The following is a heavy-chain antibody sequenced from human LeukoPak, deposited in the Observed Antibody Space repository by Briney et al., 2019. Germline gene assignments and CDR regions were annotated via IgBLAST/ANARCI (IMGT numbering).Heavy chain of an antibody. CDR3: ARGGQWLVGGLGY. V-gene: IGHV3-74*01. CDR2: INSEGSST. Sequence: GGSLRLSCAASGFTFSSYWMHWVRQAPGKGLVWVSRINSEGSSTSYADSVKGRFTISRDNAKNTLYLQMNSLRAEDTAVYYCARGGQWLVGGLGYWGQGTLVTVSS. J-gene: IGHJ4*02. CDR1: GFTFSSYW. D-gene: IGHD6-19*01.